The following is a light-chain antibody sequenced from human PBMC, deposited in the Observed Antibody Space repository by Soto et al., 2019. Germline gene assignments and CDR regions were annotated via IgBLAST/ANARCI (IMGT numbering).Light chain of an antibody. CDR1: QSISSN. CDR2: DAS. Sequence: EIVMTQSPATLSVSPGERATLSCRASQSISSNLAWYQQKPGQAPRLLIDDASTRAAGIPARFNGGGSGTEFTLTISSLQSEDFALYYCQQFHNWPLSFGGGTQVDIK. J-gene: IGKJ4*01. V-gene: IGKV3-15*01. CDR3: QQFHNWPLS.